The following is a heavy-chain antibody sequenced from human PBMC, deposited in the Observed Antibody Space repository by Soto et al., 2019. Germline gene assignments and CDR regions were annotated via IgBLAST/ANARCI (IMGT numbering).Heavy chain of an antibody. D-gene: IGHD3-10*01. Sequence: PGGSLRLSCAASGFSFRSYYLNWVRQAPGRGLEWVSSISPSSSFLSYADSVKSRFAISRDNAKSSVHLQMNSLRAEDTAVYFCARVGTDYGSGSPYYSDYWGQGTLVTV. CDR1: GFSFRSYY. CDR3: ARVGTDYGSGSPYYSDY. CDR2: ISPSSSFL. V-gene: IGHV3-21*06. J-gene: IGHJ4*02.